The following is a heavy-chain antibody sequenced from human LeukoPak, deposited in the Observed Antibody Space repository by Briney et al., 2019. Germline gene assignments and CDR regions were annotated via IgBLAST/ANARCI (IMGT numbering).Heavy chain of an antibody. V-gene: IGHV4-39*07. CDR2: IYYSGST. CDR1: GGSISSSSYY. D-gene: IGHD3-10*01. CDR3: ARCEFYGSGSYYMDV. Sequence: SETLSLTCTVSGGSISSSSYYWGWIRQPPGKGLEWIGSIYYSGSTYYNPSLKSRVTISVDTSKNQFSLKLSSVTAADTAVYYCARCEFYGSGSYYMDVWGIGTTVTVSS. J-gene: IGHJ6*03.